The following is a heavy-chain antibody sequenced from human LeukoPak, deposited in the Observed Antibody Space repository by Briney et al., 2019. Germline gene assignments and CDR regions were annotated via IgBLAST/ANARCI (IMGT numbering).Heavy chain of an antibody. J-gene: IGHJ5*02. CDR1: GFTFDDYG. Sequence: PGGSLRLSCAASGFTFDDYGMSWVRQTPGKGLEWVSGINWNGGSTAYADSVKGRFTISKDNAKTSMYLQMNSLRAEDVAFYYCARDQQLSGWLDPWGQGALVSVSS. D-gene: IGHD4-11*01. V-gene: IGHV3-20*04. CDR3: ARDQQLSGWLDP. CDR2: INWNGGST.